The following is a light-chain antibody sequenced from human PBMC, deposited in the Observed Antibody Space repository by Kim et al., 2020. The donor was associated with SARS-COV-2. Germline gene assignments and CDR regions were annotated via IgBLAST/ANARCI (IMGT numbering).Light chain of an antibody. V-gene: IGKV2-30*01. J-gene: IGKJ1*01. Sequence: DFVMTQSPLSLPVTLGQPASISCRSSQSLVYSNGKTYLNWFQQRPGQSPRRLIYRVSNRDSVVPDRFSGSGSGTDFTLKISRVEAEDVGVYYCMQGTHWPPTFGQGTKVDIK. CDR1: QSLVYSNGKTY. CDR3: MQGTHWPPT. CDR2: RVS.